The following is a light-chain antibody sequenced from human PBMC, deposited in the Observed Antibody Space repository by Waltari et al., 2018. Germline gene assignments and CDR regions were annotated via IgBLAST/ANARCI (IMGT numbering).Light chain of an antibody. CDR1: QSISSW. CDR2: KAS. CDR3: QQYTSYSPYT. J-gene: IGKJ2*01. Sequence: DIQMTQSPSTLSASVGDRVTIPCRASQSISSWLAWNQQKPGKAPKLLIYKASTLESGVPSRFSGSGSGTEFTLTISSLQPDDFVTYYCQQYTSYSPYTFGQGTKLEIK. V-gene: IGKV1-5*03.